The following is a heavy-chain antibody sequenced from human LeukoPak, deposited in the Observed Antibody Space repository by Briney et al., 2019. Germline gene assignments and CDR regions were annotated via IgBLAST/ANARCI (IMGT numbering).Heavy chain of an antibody. CDR1: GGTFISXA. V-gene: IGHV1-69*13. Sequence: ASVKVSCKASGGTFISXAISWVRQAPGQGXXXXXXIIPXFGTAXXXXXXXXXXXXTAXXYTRTAYMEXSSLRSEDTAVYYCARDMVGALRAFDYWGQGTLVTVSS. CDR3: ARDMVGALRAFDY. J-gene: IGHJ4*02. CDR2: IIPXFGTA. D-gene: IGHD1-26*01.